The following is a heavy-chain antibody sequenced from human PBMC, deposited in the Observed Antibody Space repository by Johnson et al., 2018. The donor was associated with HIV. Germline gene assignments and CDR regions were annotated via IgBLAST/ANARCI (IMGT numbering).Heavy chain of an antibody. CDR3: ATLWFGEVSVYDAFDV. Sequence: QVQLVESGGGVVQPGRSLRLSCAASGFTFSSYALHWVRQAPGKGLEWVAVISYDGRDAHYADSVKGRFTSSRDHSKNTRYLQMNSLRPEDSAVYYCATLWFGEVSVYDAFDVWGQGTMVTVSS. D-gene: IGHD3-10*01. V-gene: IGHV3-30*04. CDR1: GFTFSSYA. CDR2: ISYDGRDA. J-gene: IGHJ3*01.